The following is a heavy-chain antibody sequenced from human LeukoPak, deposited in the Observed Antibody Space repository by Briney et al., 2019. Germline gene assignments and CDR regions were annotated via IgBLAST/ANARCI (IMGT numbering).Heavy chain of an antibody. CDR1: GFTFSSYS. J-gene: IGHJ6*03. Sequence: GGSLRLSCAASGFTFSSYSMNWVRQAPGKGLEWVSSISSSSSYIYYADSVKGRFTISRDNAKNSLYLQMNSLRAEDTAVYYYARSGGDSSGYYYVSYYYYYMDVWGKGTTVTISS. V-gene: IGHV3-21*01. CDR2: ISSSSSYI. D-gene: IGHD3-22*01. CDR3: ARSGGDSSGYYYVSYYYYYMDV.